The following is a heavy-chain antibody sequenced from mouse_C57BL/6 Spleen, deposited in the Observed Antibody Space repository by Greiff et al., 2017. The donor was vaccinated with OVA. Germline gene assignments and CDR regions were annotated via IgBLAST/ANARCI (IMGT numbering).Heavy chain of an antibody. CDR1: GYTFTSYW. CDR3: ARELLITTVDAMDY. CDR2: IDPNSGGT. D-gene: IGHD1-1*01. V-gene: IGHV1-72*01. Sequence: QVQLKQSGAELVKPGASVKLSCKASGYTFTSYWMHWVKQRPGRGLEWIGRIDPNSGGTKYNEKFKSKATLTVDKPSSTAYMQLSSLTSEDSAVYYCARELLITTVDAMDYWGQGTSVTVSS. J-gene: IGHJ4*01.